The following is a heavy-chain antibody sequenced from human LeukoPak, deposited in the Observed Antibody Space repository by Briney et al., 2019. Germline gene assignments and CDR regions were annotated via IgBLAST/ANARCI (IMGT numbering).Heavy chain of an antibody. Sequence: ASVKVSCKASGYTFTGYYMHWVRQAPGQGLEWMAWINPNSGGTNYAQTFQGRVTMTRDTSTSTAYMELSRLRSEDTAVYYCARAIGRALVSTIRDFDYWGEGTLVTVSS. J-gene: IGHJ4*02. V-gene: IGHV1-2*02. CDR2: INPNSGGT. CDR3: ARAIGRALVSTIRDFDY. D-gene: IGHD5/OR15-5a*01. CDR1: GYTFTGYY.